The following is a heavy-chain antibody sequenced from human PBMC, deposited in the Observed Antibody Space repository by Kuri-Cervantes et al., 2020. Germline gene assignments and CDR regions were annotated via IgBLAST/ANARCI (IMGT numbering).Heavy chain of an antibody. J-gene: IGHJ4*02. CDR2: IWYDGSNK. D-gene: IGHD3-22*01. CDR1: GFTFSSYG. CDR3: ARDNYYDSSGYYLGFYYFDY. V-gene: IGHV3-33*08. Sequence: GESLKISCAASGFTFSSYGMHWVRQAPGKGLEWVAVIWYDGSNKYYADSVKGRFTISRDNAKNSLYLQMNSLRAEDTAVYSCARDNYYDSSGYYLGFYYFDYWGQGTLVTVSS.